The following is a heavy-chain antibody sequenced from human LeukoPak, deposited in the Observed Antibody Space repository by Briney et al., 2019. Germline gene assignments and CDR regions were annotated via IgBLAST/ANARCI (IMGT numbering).Heavy chain of an antibody. J-gene: IGHJ6*03. CDR1: GFTFSSYG. V-gene: IGHV3-30*02. CDR3: AKGGRFGSVYYYYYMDV. CDR2: IRYDGSNK. D-gene: IGHD3-10*01. Sequence: GGSLRLSCAASGFTFSSYGMHWVRQAPGKGLEWVAFIRYDGSNKYYADSVKGRFTISRDNSKNTLYLQMNSLRAEDTAVYYCAKGGRFGSVYYYYYMDVWGKGTTVTVSS.